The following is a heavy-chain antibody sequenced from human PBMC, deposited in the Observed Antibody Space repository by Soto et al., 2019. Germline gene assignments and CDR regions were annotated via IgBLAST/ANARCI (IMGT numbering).Heavy chain of an antibody. J-gene: IGHJ4*02. CDR3: AKGEQRWEPVDH. CDR1: GLAFSNYA. D-gene: IGHD1-26*01. Sequence: GGSLRLSCPASGLAFSNYAISWVRQAPGKGLEWVSTISASGYSAYYGGAVKGRFTTSRDNSKSTLYLQMNRLRADDTAVYYCAKGEQRWEPVDHWGQGTQVTVSS. V-gene: IGHV3-23*01. CDR2: ISASGYSA.